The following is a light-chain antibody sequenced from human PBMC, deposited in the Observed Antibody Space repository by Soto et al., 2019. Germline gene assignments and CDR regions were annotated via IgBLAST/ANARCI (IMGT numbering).Light chain of an antibody. CDR3: QQFNSYHT. Sequence: DIQLTQSPSFLSASVGDGVTITCRASQGISSYLAWYQQRPGKAPKLLIYAASTLQSGVPSRFSGSGSGTEFTLTISSLQPEDFATYYCQQFNSYHTFGGGNKVDIK. CDR1: QGISSY. CDR2: AAS. J-gene: IGKJ4*01. V-gene: IGKV1-9*01.